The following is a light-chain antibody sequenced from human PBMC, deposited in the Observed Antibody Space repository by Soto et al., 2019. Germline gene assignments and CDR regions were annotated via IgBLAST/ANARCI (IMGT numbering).Light chain of an antibody. J-gene: IGKJ2*01. CDR3: QQYGSSPYT. V-gene: IGKV3-20*01. CDR2: GAS. CDR1: QSVSNNY. Sequence: EIVLTQSPGTLSLSPGERATLSCRASQSVSNNYLAWYQQKPGQAPRLLIYGASSRATGIPDRFSGSGSGTDFTLTISRLEPEDFAVYYCQQYGSSPYTFVQGTKLEIK.